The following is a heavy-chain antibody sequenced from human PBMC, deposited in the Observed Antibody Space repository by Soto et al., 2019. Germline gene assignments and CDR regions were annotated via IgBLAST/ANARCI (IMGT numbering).Heavy chain of an antibody. CDR3: ARDLSYDSSGSPWYFDY. Sequence: TSETLSLTCTVSGGSISSYYWSWIRQPPGKGLEWIGYIYYSGSTNYNPSLKSRVTISVDTSKNQFSLKLSSVTAADTAVYYCARDLSYDSSGSPWYFDYWGQGTLVTVSS. CDR2: IYYSGST. V-gene: IGHV4-59*01. J-gene: IGHJ4*02. CDR1: GGSISSYY. D-gene: IGHD3-22*01.